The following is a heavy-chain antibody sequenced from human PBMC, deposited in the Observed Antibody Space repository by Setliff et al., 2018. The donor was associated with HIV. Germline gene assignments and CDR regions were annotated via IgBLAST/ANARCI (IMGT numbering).Heavy chain of an antibody. CDR2: ISIGSGGAI. J-gene: IGHJ4*02. D-gene: IGHD2-15*01. CDR3: AKRTTYSGGVLDF. CDR1: GFTFRNYK. Sequence: GGSLRLSCAASGFTFRNYKFNWVRQAPGRGLEWVSSISIGSGGAIDYADSVQGRFTISRDNSKNTLYLQMNSLRVDDTAVYYCAKRTTYSGGVLDFWGQGTLVTVSS. V-gene: IGHV3-21*04.